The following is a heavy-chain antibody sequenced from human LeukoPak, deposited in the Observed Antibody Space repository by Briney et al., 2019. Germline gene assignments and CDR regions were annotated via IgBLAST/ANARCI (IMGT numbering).Heavy chain of an antibody. V-gene: IGHV3-53*01. J-gene: IGHJ4*02. CDR1: DFTVIRNY. CDR2: IHSNDDT. D-gene: IGHD5-18*01. Sequence: PGGSLRLSCATSDFTVIRNYMTWVRQAPGKGLECVSVIHSNDDTYYAASVRGRFTISRDSYNQMLYLQMNTLRPEDTAIYYCTRGHAAMGEYWGQGTLVTVSS. CDR3: TRGHAAMGEY.